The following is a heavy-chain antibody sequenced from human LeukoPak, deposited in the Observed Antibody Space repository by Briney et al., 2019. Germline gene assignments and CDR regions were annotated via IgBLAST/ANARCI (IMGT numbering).Heavy chain of an antibody. CDR1: GGTFSSYA. Sequence: SVKVSCKASGGTFSSYAISWVRQAPGQGLEWMGGIIPIFGTATYAQKFQGRVTITADESTSTAYMELSSLRSEDTAVYYCARENKRYCSSTSCYFVVVDGMDVWGQGTTVTVSS. CDR2: IIPIFGTA. J-gene: IGHJ6*02. CDR3: ARENKRYCSSTSCYFVVVDGMDV. V-gene: IGHV1-69*13. D-gene: IGHD2-2*01.